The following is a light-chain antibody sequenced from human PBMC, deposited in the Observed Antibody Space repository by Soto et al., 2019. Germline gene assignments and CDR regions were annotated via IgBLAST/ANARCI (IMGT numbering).Light chain of an antibody. V-gene: IGKV3-11*01. J-gene: IGKJ2*01. CDR2: DAS. CDR1: QSVGSY. CDR3: QQRSNWPRMYT. Sequence: EIVLTQSPATLSLSPGERATLSCRASQSVGSYLAWYQQKPGQAPRLLIYDASNRAIGIPARFSGSGSGTDFTLTISSLEPEDFAVYYCQQRSNWPRMYTFGQGTKLEIK.